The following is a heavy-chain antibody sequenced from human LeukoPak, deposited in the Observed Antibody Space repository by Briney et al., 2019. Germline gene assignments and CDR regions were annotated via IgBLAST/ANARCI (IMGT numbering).Heavy chain of an antibody. V-gene: IGHV3-30*02. D-gene: IGHD1-26*01. J-gene: IGHJ4*02. Sequence: GGSLRLSCAVSGFTFSNYGMHWVRQAPGKGLEWVALIYYDGSSKYYADSVKGRFTISRDNSKNTLYLQMNSLRAEDTAVYYCAKGPISGSYLFDYWGQGTLVTVSS. CDR2: IYYDGSSK. CDR1: GFTFSNYG. CDR3: AKGPISGSYLFDY.